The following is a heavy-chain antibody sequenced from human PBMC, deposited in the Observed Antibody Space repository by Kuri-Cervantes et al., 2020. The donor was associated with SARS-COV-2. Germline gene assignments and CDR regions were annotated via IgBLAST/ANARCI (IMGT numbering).Heavy chain of an antibody. CDR3: AKPATVTTRYWFDP. CDR2: TYYRSKWYN. D-gene: IGHD4-11*01. Sequence: SQTLSLTCAISGDSVSSNSAAWNWIRQSPSRGLEWLGRTYYRSKWYNDYAVSVKSRITINPDTSKNQFSLQLNSVTPEDTAVYYCAKPATVTTRYWFDPWGQGTLVTVSS. CDR1: GDSVSSNSAA. V-gene: IGHV6-1*01. J-gene: IGHJ5*02.